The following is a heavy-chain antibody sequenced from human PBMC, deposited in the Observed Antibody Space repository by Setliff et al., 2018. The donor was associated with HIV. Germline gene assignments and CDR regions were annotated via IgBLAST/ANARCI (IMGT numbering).Heavy chain of an antibody. CDR1: GGSISSSSYY. D-gene: IGHD6-13*01. V-gene: IGHV4-39*01. Sequence: PSETLSLTCTVSGGSISSSSYYWGWIRQPPGKGLEWIGSIYYSGSTYYNPSLKSRVTISVDTSKNQFSLKLSSVTAADTADCACGAAAGTDYYYYYYMDVWGKGTTVTVSS. J-gene: IGHJ6*03. CDR2: IYYSGST. CDR3: GAAAGTDYYYYYYMDV.